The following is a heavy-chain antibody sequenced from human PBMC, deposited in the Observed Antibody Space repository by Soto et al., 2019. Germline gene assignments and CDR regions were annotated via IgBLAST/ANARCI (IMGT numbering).Heavy chain of an antibody. J-gene: IGHJ4*02. CDR1: GGSINTFY. Sequence: QVRLQESGPGLLKPSETLSLTCTVSGGSINTFYWSWDRQPAGKGLEWIGRIFSSGSTSFNPSLESRVAMSVDTSKNHFSLNLSSVTAADMAVYYCAREGSYSAYNFAHGIQLWSFDFWGQGALVTVSS. D-gene: IGHD5-12*01. V-gene: IGHV4-4*07. CDR3: AREGSYSAYNFAHGIQLWSFDF. CDR2: IFSSGST.